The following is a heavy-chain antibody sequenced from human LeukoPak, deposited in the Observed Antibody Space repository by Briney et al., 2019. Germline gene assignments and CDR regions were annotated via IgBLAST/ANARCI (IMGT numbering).Heavy chain of an antibody. V-gene: IGHV3-21*04. CDR1: GFSFSSHA. CDR2: ISSDGRDI. J-gene: IGHJ5*02. D-gene: IGHD6-19*01. CDR3: ARVAGWHWFDP. Sequence: GGSLRLSCAASGFSFSSHAMNWVRLAPGKGLEWVSFISSDGRDIFYSDSVRGRFTISRDNSKNTVYLQMNNMRVDDTAVYYCARVAGWHWFDPWGQGTLVTVSS.